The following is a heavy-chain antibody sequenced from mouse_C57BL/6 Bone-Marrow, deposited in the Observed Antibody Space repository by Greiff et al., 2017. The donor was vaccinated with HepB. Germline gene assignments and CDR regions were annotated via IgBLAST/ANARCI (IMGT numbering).Heavy chain of an antibody. V-gene: IGHV1-76*01. D-gene: IGHD1-1*01. Sequence: QVQLQQSGAELVRPGASVKLSCKASGYTFTDYYINWVKQRPGQGLEWIARIYPGSGNTYYNEKFKGKATLTAEKSSSTAYMQLSSLTSEDSAVYFCAREGSSYDWYFDVWGTGTTVTVSS. CDR2: IYPGSGNT. CDR1: GYTFTDYY. CDR3: AREGSSYDWYFDV. J-gene: IGHJ1*03.